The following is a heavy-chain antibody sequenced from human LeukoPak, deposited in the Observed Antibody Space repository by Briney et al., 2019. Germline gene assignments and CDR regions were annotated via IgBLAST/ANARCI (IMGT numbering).Heavy chain of an antibody. CDR2: MSPNSGDT. J-gene: IGHJ4*02. CDR3: AGNPPNTGDFYY. D-gene: IGHD1-1*01. V-gene: IGHV1-8*01. CDR1: GYTFTNLD. Sequence: ASVRVSCKASGYTFTNLDLNWLRQTPGQGLEWMGWMSPNSGDTGYAQKFQGRVSMTRDIFKSTAYMELSSLRSEDTAIYYCAGNPPNTGDFYYWGLGTLVTVFS.